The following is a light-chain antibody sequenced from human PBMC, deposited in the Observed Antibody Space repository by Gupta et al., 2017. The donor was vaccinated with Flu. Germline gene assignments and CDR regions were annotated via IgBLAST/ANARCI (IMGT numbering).Light chain of an antibody. CDR1: RSNIGSNA. CDR2: NSN. CDR3: AAWDDSLNGSYV. V-gene: IGLV1-44*01. J-gene: IGLJ1*01. Sequence: QSVLTQPPSASANPGQPGTISFSGSRSNIGSNAVNWYRHLPGTAPKLLIYNSNRRPSGVPDRFSGSKSGTSASLAISGLQSEDEADYYCAAWDDSLNGSYVFGTGTKVTVL.